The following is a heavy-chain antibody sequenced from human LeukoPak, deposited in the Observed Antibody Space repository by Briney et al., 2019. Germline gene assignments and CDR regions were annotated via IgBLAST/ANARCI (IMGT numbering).Heavy chain of an antibody. CDR1: GYTFTGYY. Sequence: VASVKVSCKASGYTFTGYYMHWVRQAPGQGLEWMGWINPKSGGTNYAHKFQGRVTMTKDTSISTVYMELSRLTSDDTAVYYCARYYYDSSAYPEPFDYWGQGTLVTVSS. J-gene: IGHJ4*02. V-gene: IGHV1-2*02. CDR2: INPKSGGT. D-gene: IGHD3-22*01. CDR3: ARYYYDSSAYPEPFDY.